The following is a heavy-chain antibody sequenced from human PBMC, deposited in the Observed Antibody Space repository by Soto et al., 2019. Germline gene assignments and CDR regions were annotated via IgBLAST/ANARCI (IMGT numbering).Heavy chain of an antibody. V-gene: IGHV3-21*01. Sequence: EVQLVESGGGLVKPGGSLRLSCAASGFTFSSYSMNWVRQAPGKGLEWVSSISSSSSYIYCADSVKGRFTISRDNAKNSLYLQMNSLRAEDTAVYYCARDVPYSSSPEFDYWGQGTLVTVSS. CDR2: ISSSSSYI. CDR1: GFTFSSYS. J-gene: IGHJ4*02. D-gene: IGHD6-6*01. CDR3: ARDVPYSSSPEFDY.